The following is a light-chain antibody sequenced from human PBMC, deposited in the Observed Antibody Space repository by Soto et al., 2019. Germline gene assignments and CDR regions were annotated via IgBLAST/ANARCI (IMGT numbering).Light chain of an antibody. CDR3: CSYAGSYTYV. Sequence: QSVLTQPRSVSGSPGQSVTISCTGTSSDVGGYNYVSWYQQHPGKAPKLMIYDVSKRPSGVPDRFSGSKSGNTASLTISGLQAEEEAGYYCCSYAGSYTYVFGTGTKVTVL. CDR2: DVS. V-gene: IGLV2-11*01. J-gene: IGLJ1*01. CDR1: SSDVGGYNY.